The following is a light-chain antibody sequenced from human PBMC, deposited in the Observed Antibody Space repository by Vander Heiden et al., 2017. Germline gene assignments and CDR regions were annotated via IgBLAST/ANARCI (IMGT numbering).Light chain of an antibody. CDR3: CSYAGSSTFV. CDR2: EVR. Sequence: QSALTQPASVPGSLGQSITISCTGTSSDVGSYNLVSWYQQHPGKAPKLIIYEVRERPSGVSNRFSGSKSGNTASLTISGLQAEDEADYYCCSYAGSSTFVFGGGTKLTVL. V-gene: IGLV2-23*02. CDR1: SSDVGSYNL. J-gene: IGLJ3*02.